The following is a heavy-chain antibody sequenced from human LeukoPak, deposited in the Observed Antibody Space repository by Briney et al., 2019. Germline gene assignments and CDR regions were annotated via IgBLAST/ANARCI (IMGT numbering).Heavy chain of an antibody. CDR2: IYNSGST. CDR1: GGSISISSYY. D-gene: IGHD3-9*01. CDR3: ARRNILTEGEAFDI. V-gene: IGHV4-61*05. J-gene: IGHJ3*02. Sequence: SETLSLTCTVSGGSISISSYYWTWIRQPPGKGLEWIGYIYNSGSTNYNPSLRSRVTISVDASKNQFSLKLNSVTAADTAVYYCARRNILTEGEAFDIWGQGTLVTVSS.